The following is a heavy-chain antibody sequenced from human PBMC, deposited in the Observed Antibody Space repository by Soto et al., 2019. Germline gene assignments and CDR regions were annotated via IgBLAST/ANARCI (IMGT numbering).Heavy chain of an antibody. CDR2: MNPNSGNT. Sequence: QVQLVQSGAEVKKPGASVKVSCKASGYTFTSYDINWVRQATGQGLEWMGWMNPNSGNTGYAQKFQGRVTMTRNTSISTAYMELSSLRSEDTAVYYCARGRRIAAADYYHYYYMDVWGKGTTVTVSS. CDR1: GYTFTSYD. V-gene: IGHV1-8*01. J-gene: IGHJ6*03. D-gene: IGHD6-13*01. CDR3: ARGRRIAAADYYHYYYMDV.